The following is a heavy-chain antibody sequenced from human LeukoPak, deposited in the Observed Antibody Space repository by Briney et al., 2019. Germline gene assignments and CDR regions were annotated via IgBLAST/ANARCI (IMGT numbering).Heavy chain of an antibody. CDR3: ARYSYGPNRVDP. D-gene: IGHD5-18*01. V-gene: IGHV3-23*01. CDR1: GFTFSSYA. J-gene: IGHJ5*02. Sequence: GGSLRLSCAASGFTFSSYAMSWVRQAPGKGLEWVSAISGSGGSTYYADSVKGRFTISRDNSKNTLYLQMNSLRAEDTAVYYCARYSYGPNRVDPWGQGTLVTVSS. CDR2: ISGSGGST.